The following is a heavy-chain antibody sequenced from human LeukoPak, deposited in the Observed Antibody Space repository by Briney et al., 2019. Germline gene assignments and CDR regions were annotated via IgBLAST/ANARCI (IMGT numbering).Heavy chain of an antibody. Sequence: PGGSLRLSCAASGFTFDDYAMHWVRQAPGKGLEWVSGITWNSDSIDYADSVKGRFTISRDNSKNTLYLQMNSLRAEDTAVYYCAKDDNWLQFESWGQGTLVTVSS. CDR2: ITWNSDSI. D-gene: IGHD5-24*01. CDR1: GFTFDDYA. CDR3: AKDDNWLQFES. V-gene: IGHV3-9*01. J-gene: IGHJ5*01.